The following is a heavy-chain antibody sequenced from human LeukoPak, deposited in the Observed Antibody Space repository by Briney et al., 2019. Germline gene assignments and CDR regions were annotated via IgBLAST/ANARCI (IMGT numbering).Heavy chain of an antibody. CDR1: GGSFSGYY. V-gene: IGHV4-34*01. D-gene: IGHD3-10*01. CDR2: INHSGST. Sequence: SETLSLTCAVYGGSFSGYYWSWIRQPPGKGLEWIGEINHSGSTNYNPSLKSRVTISVDTSKNQSSLKLSSVTAADTAVYYCARYVKTYYYGSGSYSDYYYYMDVWGKGTTVTVSS. J-gene: IGHJ6*03. CDR3: ARYVKTYYYGSGSYSDYYYYMDV.